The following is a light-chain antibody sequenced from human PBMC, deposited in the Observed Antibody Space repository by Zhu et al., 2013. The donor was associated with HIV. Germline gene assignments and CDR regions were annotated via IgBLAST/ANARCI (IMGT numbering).Light chain of an antibody. CDR3: HQYDASPFT. CDR2: GAS. J-gene: IGKJ4*01. CDR1: QSVSSI. Sequence: EIVMTQSPATLSVSPGERATLSCRASQSVSSILPWYQQKPGQAPRLLIYGASTRATGIPARFSGSGSATAFTLTISRLEPEDFAVYYCHQYDASPFTFGGGTKVEVK. V-gene: IGKV3-15*01.